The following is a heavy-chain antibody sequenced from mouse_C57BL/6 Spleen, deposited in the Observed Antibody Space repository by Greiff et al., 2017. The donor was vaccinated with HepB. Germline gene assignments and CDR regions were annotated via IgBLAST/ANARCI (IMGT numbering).Heavy chain of an antibody. J-gene: IGHJ4*01. CDR2: ISNGGGST. V-gene: IGHV5-12*01. CDR3: ARHDLTGYYAMDY. Sequence: VQLKESGGGLVQPGGSLKLSCAASGFTFSDYYMYWVRQTPEKRLEWVAYISNGGGSTYYPDTVKGRFTISRDNAKNTLYLQMSRLKSEDTAMYYCARHDLTGYYAMDYWGQGTSVTVSS. D-gene: IGHD2-13*01. CDR1: GFTFSDYY.